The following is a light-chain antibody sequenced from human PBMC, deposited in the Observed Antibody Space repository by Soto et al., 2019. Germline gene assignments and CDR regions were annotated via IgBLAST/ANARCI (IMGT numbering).Light chain of an antibody. J-gene: IGKJ2*01. CDR2: DAV. CDR1: QSVTGTN. CDR3: HQYGSSLGP. Sequence: IVLTQSPVTLSLSPGEGATISCRASQSVTGTNVAWYQQRAGQAPRLLIYDAVRRATGIPDKFSGSGSETDFTRTISRLEPEDFAVYYCHQYGSSLGPFGQGTKVEI. V-gene: IGKV3-20*01.